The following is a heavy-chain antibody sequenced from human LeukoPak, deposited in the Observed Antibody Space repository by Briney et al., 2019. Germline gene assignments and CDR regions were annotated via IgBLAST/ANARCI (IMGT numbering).Heavy chain of an antibody. V-gene: IGHV1-8*01. J-gene: IGHJ4*02. Sequence: ASVKVSCKASGYTFTSYDINWVRQATGQGLEWMGWMNPNSGNTGYAQKFQGRVTMTRNTSISTAYMELSSLRSEDTAVYYCARVLGAAAGTSKYYFDYWGQGTLVTVSS. D-gene: IGHD6-13*01. CDR3: ARVLGAAAGTSKYYFDY. CDR1: GYTFTSYD. CDR2: MNPNSGNT.